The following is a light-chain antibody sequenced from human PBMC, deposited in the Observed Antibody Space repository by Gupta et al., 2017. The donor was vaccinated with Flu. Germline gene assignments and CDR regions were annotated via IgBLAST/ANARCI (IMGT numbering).Light chain of an antibody. CDR2: DAS. J-gene: IGKJ2*01. V-gene: IGKV3-11*01. CDR3: QQRSNWPPYT. CDR1: QSVSSY. Sequence: ATLSLSPWERATLSCRASQSVSSYLAWYQQKPGQAPRLLIYDASNRATGIPARFSGSGSGTDFTLTISSLEPEDFAVYYCQQRSNWPPYTFGQGTKLKIK.